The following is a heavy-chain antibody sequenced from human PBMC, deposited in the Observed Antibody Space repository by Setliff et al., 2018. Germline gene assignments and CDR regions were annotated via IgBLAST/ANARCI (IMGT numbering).Heavy chain of an antibody. CDR2: INTNTGNP. D-gene: IGHD3-3*01. Sequence: GASVKVSCKASGYTFNNYAINWVRQAPGQGLEWMGWINTNTGNPTYAQGFTGRFVFSLDTSVSTAYLQITSLKAEDTAVYYCARTAEYYDFWSGYYTVGYFDYWGQGTLVTVSS. CDR1: GYTFNNYA. J-gene: IGHJ4*02. V-gene: IGHV7-4-1*02. CDR3: ARTAEYYDFWSGYYTVGYFDY.